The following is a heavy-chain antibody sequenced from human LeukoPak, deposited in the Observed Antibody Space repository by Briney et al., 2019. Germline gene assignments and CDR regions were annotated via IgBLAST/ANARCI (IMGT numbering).Heavy chain of an antibody. CDR1: GFIIRNYW. CDR3: ATLGIPAALDH. J-gene: IGHJ5*02. D-gene: IGHD2-2*01. V-gene: IGHV3-7*01. CDR2: IRPDGSDK. Sequence: GGSLRLSCAASGFIIRNYWMSWVRQAPGKGLEWVANIRPDGSDKYYAESVRGRFTISRDYAQESLFLQLNNLRGVDSGVYYCATLGIPAALDHWGQGTLVTVSS.